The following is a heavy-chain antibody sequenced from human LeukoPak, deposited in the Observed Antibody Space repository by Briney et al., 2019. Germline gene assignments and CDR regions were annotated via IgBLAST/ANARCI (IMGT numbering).Heavy chain of an antibody. D-gene: IGHD6-19*01. J-gene: IGHJ6*03. Sequence: PSKTLSLTCSVSGDSISNYYWSWIRQPPGKGLEWIGDIYDSGSTNYNPSLKSRVTISVDTSKNQFSLKLSSVTAADTAVYFCARVAVPGANYYYYYMDVWGKGTTVTISS. V-gene: IGHV4-59*01. CDR1: GDSISNYY. CDR2: IYDSGST. CDR3: ARVAVPGANYYYYYMDV.